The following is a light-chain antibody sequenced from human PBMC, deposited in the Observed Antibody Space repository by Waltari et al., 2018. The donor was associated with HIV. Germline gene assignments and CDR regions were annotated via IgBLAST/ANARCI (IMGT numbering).Light chain of an antibody. V-gene: IGLV3-21*02. CDR3: QVWDGRGDPVI. CDR2: DDR. Sequence: SYVLTQPPSVSVAPGQTARITCGGNNIAATKSAPWYRLNPGQAPVVVIYDDRDRPSGIPDRFSGSSSGDTATLTISRAEAGDEADYYCQVWDGRGDPVIFGGGTKLAVV. CDR1: NIAATKS. J-gene: IGLJ2*01.